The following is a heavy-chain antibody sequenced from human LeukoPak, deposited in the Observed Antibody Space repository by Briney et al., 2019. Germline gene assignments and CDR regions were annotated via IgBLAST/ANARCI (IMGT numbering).Heavy chain of an antibody. J-gene: IGHJ4*02. CDR3: TRGSTFGVVQLDY. CDR2: IRSKAYGGTT. V-gene: IGHV3-49*04. CDR1: GFTFGDYA. D-gene: IGHD3-3*01. Sequence: PGGSLRLSCTASGFTFGDYAMSWVRQAPGKGLEWVGFIRSKAYGGTTEYAASVKGRFTISRDDSKSIAYLQMNSLKTEDTAVYYCTRGSTFGVVQLDYWGQGTLVTVSS.